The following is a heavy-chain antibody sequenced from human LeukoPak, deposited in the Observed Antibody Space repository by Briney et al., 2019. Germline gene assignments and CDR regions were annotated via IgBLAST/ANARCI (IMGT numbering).Heavy chain of an antibody. J-gene: IGHJ4*02. CDR1: GFTSSSYE. Sequence: GGSLRLSCAASGFTSSSYEMNWVRQAPGKGLEWVSYISSSGSTIYYADSVKGRFTISRDNAKNSLYLQMNSLRAEDTAVYYCAKIPIYYDSSGYYTYWGQGTLVTVST. V-gene: IGHV3-48*03. CDR3: AKIPIYYDSSGYYTY. CDR2: ISSSGSTI. D-gene: IGHD3-22*01.